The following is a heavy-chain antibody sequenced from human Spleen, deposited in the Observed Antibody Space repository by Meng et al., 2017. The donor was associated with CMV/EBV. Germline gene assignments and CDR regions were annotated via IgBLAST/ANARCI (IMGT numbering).Heavy chain of an antibody. CDR3: TTDRLVVPAAIPVEYFQH. CDR1: FSNAW. CDR2: IKSKTDGGTT. D-gene: IGHD2-2*02. Sequence: FSNAWMSWVRQAPGKGLEWVGRIKSKTDGGTTDYAAPVKGRFTISRDDSKNTLYLQMNSLKTEDTAVYYCTTDRLVVPAAIPVEYFQHWGQGTLVTVSS. V-gene: IGHV3-15*01. J-gene: IGHJ1*01.